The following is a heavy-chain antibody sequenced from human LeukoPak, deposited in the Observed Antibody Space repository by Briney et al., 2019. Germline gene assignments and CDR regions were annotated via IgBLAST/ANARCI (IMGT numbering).Heavy chain of an antibody. Sequence: KPSETLSLTCRVSGGSISNYYWSWIRQPPGKGLEWIGYSDYSGSTNYSPSLKSRVTISVDTSKKQFSLKLRSVTAADTAVYYCARDIGGSYYFHYWGQGTLVTVSS. J-gene: IGHJ4*02. V-gene: IGHV4-59*01. D-gene: IGHD1-26*01. CDR2: SDYSGST. CDR1: GGSISNYY. CDR3: ARDIGGSYYFHY.